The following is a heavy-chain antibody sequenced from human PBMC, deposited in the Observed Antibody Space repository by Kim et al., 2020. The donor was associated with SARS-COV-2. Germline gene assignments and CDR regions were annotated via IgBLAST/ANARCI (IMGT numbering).Heavy chain of an antibody. Sequence: NPSLKSRVTISVDTSKNQFSLKLSSVTAADTAVYYCARGLYYRGVEWFDPWGQGTLVTVSS. D-gene: IGHD3-10*01. J-gene: IGHJ5*02. V-gene: IGHV4-34*01. CDR3: ARGLYYRGVEWFDP.